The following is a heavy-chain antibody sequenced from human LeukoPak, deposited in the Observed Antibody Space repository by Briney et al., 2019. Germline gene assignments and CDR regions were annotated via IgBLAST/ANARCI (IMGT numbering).Heavy chain of an antibody. V-gene: IGHV4-61*02. CDR1: GGSISSGSYY. CDR2: IYTSGST. D-gene: IGHD5-24*01. CDR3: ARDGGRDGYNLFDY. Sequence: PSQTLSLTCTVSGGSISSGSYYWSWIRQPAGKGLEWIGRIYTSGSTNYNPSLKSRVTISVDTSKNQFSLKLSSVTAADTAVYYCARDGGRDGYNLFDYWGQGTPVTVSS. J-gene: IGHJ4*02.